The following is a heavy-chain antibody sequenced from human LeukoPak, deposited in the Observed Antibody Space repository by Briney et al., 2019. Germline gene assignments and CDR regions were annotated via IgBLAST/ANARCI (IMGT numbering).Heavy chain of an antibody. D-gene: IGHD6-13*01. V-gene: IGHV3-7*01. Sequence: QPGGSLRLSCEASGFTFSTYWMTWVRQAPGKGLEWVANIKGDGNEKHFVDSVKGRFTISRDNAMNSLFLQMSSLRAEDTAVYYCAREVDSTSWYARFDVWGQGTTVTVSS. CDR3: AREVDSTSWYARFDV. CDR2: IKGDGNEK. J-gene: IGHJ6*02. CDR1: GFTFSTYW.